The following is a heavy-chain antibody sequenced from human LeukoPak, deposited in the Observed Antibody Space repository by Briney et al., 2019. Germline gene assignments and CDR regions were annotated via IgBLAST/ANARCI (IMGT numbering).Heavy chain of an antibody. Sequence: ASVKVSCKASGYTFTSYYMHWVRQAPGQGLEWMGIINPSGGSTSYAQKFQGRVTMTRDTSTSTVYMELSSLRSEDTAVYYCARDRATTYYYDSSGYYYPDAFDIWGQGTMVTVSS. J-gene: IGHJ3*02. CDR1: GYTFTSYY. D-gene: IGHD3-22*01. CDR2: INPSGGST. V-gene: IGHV1-46*01. CDR3: ARDRATTYYYDSSGYYYPDAFDI.